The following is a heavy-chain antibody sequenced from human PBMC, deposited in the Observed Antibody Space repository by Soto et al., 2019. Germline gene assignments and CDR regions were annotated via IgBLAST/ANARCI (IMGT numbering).Heavy chain of an antibody. CDR3: ARGIVVVITTGYFDY. CDR2: IYHSGST. CDR1: GGSISSGGYS. J-gene: IGHJ4*02. V-gene: IGHV4-30-2*01. Sequence: PSETLSLTCAVSGGSISSGGYSWSWIRQPPGKGLEWIGYIYHSGSTYYNPSLKSRVTISVDRSKNQFSLKLSSVTAADTAVYYCARGIVVVITTGYFDYWGQGTLVTVSS. D-gene: IGHD3-22*01.